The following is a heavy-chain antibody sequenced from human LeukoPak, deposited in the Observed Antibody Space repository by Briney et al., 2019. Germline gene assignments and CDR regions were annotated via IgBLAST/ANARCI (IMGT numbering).Heavy chain of an antibody. Sequence: ASVKVSCKASGYTFTSYGISWVRQAPGQGLEWMGWISAYNGNTNYAQKLQGRVTMTTDTSTSTAYMELRSLRSDDTAVYYCARTYYYDSSGYFDYWGRGTLVTVSS. CDR1: GYTFTSYG. D-gene: IGHD3-22*01. V-gene: IGHV1-18*01. J-gene: IGHJ4*02. CDR3: ARTYYYDSSGYFDY. CDR2: ISAYNGNT.